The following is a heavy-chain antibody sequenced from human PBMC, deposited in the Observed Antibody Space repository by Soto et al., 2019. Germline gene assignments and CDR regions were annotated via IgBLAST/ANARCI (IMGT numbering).Heavy chain of an antibody. CDR3: ARDLRGDYGIYYYYYYGMDV. V-gene: IGHV1-18*01. Sequence: QVQLVQSGAEVKKPGASVKVSCKASGYTFTSYGISWVRQAPGQGLEWMGWISAYNGNTNYAQKLQGRVTMTPDTSTSTAYMELRSLRSDDTAVYYCARDLRGDYGIYYYYYYGMDVWGQGTTVTVSS. J-gene: IGHJ6*02. CDR1: GYTFTSYG. D-gene: IGHD4-17*01. CDR2: ISAYNGNT.